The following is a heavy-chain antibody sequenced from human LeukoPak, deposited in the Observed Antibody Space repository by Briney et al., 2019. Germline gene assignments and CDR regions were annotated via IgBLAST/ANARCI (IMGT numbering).Heavy chain of an antibody. CDR1: GFTFSSHA. D-gene: IGHD2-2*01. J-gene: IGHJ4*02. Sequence: GGSLRLSCAASGFTFSSHALSRVRQAPGKGLEWVSSLSGSGYNTYYADSVKGRLTISRDNSKNTVYLQMNSLRAEDTAVYYCAKDPYGTRYFDYWGQGTLVTVSS. CDR2: LSGSGYNT. CDR3: AKDPYGTRYFDY. V-gene: IGHV3-23*01.